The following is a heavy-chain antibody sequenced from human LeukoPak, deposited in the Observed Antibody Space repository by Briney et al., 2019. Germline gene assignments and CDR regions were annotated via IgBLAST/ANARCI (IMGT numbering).Heavy chain of an antibody. D-gene: IGHD5-12*01. CDR2: IIPILGIA. CDR3: ARGGAIVATICFDY. J-gene: IGHJ4*02. V-gene: IGHV1-69*04. Sequence: SVKVSCKASGGTFSSYAISWVRQAPGQGLEWMGRIIPILGIANYAQKFQGRVTITADKSTSTAYMELSSLRSEDTAVYYCARGGAIVATICFDYWGQGTLVTVSS. CDR1: GGTFSSYA.